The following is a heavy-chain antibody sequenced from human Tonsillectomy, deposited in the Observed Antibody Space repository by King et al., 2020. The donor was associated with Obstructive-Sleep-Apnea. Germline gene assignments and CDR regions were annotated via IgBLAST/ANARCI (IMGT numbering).Heavy chain of an antibody. Sequence: DVQLVESGGGLVKPGGSLRLCCSASGFPFADAWMNWVRQAPGKGLEWVGRIKSKTDGGTTDYAAPVQGRFNVLRDDSKDTLCLQMNSLKTEDTAVYYCAIGHYYYDTRGYPDFSEYWGQGTLVTVSS. CDR3: AIGHYYYDTRGYPDFSEY. CDR2: IKSKTDGGTT. V-gene: IGHV3-15*01. J-gene: IGHJ4*02. D-gene: IGHD3-22*01. CDR1: GFPFADAW.